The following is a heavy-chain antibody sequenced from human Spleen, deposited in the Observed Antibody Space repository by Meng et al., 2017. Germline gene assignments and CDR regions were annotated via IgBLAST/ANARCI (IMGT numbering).Heavy chain of an antibody. CDR3: VKDDNHCFDP. CDR1: GFTFSRFW. D-gene: IGHD2-15*01. J-gene: IGHJ5*02. CDR2: INQDGSDE. Sequence: GGSLRLSCAVSGFTFSRFWMSWVRQAPGKGLEWVAIINQDGSDEYYVGSVKGRFTISRDNARNSLFLQMNSLRVEDTAVYYCVKDDNHCFDPWGQGTLVTVSS. V-gene: IGHV3-7*01.